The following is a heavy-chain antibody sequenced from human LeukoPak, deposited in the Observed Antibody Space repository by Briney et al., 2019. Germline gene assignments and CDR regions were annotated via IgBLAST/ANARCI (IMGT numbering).Heavy chain of an antibody. J-gene: IGHJ4*02. V-gene: IGHV3-23*01. CDR2: ISGSGGST. CDR1: GFTFSSYG. Sequence: GGSLRLSCAASGFTFSSYGMTWVRQAPGKGLEWVSAISGSGGSTYYADSVKGRFTISRDNSKNTLYLQMNSLRAEDTALNYCAKVYYASGSLLDYWGQGTLVTVSS. CDR3: AKVYYASGSLLDY. D-gene: IGHD3-10*01.